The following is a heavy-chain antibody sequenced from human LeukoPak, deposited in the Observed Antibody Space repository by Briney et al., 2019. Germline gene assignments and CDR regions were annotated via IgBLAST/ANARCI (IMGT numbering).Heavy chain of an antibody. CDR1: GFTFSSYA. D-gene: IGHD5-18*01. CDR3: ARDQIRYSNSPEALDL. Sequence: GGSLRLSCAASGFTFSSYAVHWVRQAPGKGLGWVAGLSSDGTNKYYADSVQGRFTISRDTSKNTLYLLMNSLRGEDTAVYYCARDQIRYSNSPEALDLWGQGILVSVSS. V-gene: IGHV3-30-3*01. J-gene: IGHJ3*01. CDR2: LSSDGTNK.